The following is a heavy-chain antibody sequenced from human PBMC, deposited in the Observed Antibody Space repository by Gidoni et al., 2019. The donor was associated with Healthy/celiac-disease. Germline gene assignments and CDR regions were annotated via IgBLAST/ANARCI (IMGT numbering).Heavy chain of an antibody. D-gene: IGHD6-13*01. V-gene: IGHV3-23*01. J-gene: IGHJ4*02. CDR2: ISGSGGRK. CDR1: GFTCSSYA. CDR3: AKDTGIAAAGTPFGY. Sequence: EVQLLESGGGLVQPGGSLRLSCAASGFTCSSYAMGWVRQAPGKGLEWVSAISGSGGRKYYADSVKGRFTISRDNSKNTLYLQMNSLRAEDTAVYYCAKDTGIAAAGTPFGYWGQGTLVTVSS.